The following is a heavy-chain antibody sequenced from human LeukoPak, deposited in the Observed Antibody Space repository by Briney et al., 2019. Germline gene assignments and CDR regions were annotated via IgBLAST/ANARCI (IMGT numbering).Heavy chain of an antibody. D-gene: IGHD6-19*01. CDR3: ARQFRYYIAVAGRGKDYYYYYGMDA. CDR2: IYPGDSDT. V-gene: IGHV5-51*01. CDR1: GYSFTSYW. J-gene: IGHJ6*02. Sequence: GESLKISCKGSGYSFTSYWIGWVRQMPGKGLEWMGIIYPGDSDTRYSPSFQGQVTISADKSISTAYLQWSSLKASDTAMYYCARQFRYYIAVAGRGKDYYYYYGMDAWGQGTTVTVSS.